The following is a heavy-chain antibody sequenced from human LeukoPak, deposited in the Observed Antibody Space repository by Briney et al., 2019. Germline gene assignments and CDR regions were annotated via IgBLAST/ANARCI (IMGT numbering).Heavy chain of an antibody. J-gene: IGHJ4*02. Sequence: GGSLRLSCVVSGFTVSSNYMTWVRQAPGKGLEWVSVIFSGGNSYYGDSVKGRFTISRDDSKNTVYLQMNSLRAEDTAVYYCARGLYYYDTGYWGQGTLVNVSS. CDR1: GFTVSSNY. V-gene: IGHV3-53*01. CDR2: IFSGGNS. CDR3: ARGLYYYDTGY. D-gene: IGHD3-22*01.